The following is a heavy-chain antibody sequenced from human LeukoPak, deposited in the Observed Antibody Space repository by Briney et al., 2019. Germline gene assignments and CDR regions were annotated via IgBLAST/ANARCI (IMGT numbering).Heavy chain of an antibody. Sequence: SETLSLTCAVYGGSFSGYYWSWIRQPPGKGLEWIGEINHSGSTNYNPSLKSRVTISVDASKNQFSLKLSSVTAADTAVYYCARGSSSSPSSPWFDPWGQGTLVTVSS. J-gene: IGHJ5*02. CDR1: GGSFSGYY. D-gene: IGHD6-6*01. V-gene: IGHV4-34*01. CDR3: ARGSSSSPSSPWFDP. CDR2: INHSGST.